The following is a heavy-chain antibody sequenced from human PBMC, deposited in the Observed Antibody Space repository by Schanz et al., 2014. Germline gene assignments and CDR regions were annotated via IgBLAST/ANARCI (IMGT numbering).Heavy chain of an antibody. D-gene: IGHD2-8*02. Sequence: EVQLVASGGGLVQPGGSLRLSCAASGFTFSSYAMSWVRQAPGKGLEWVSLISDSGDTAYYADSVKGRFTISRDNFKGALYLQMSSLRAEDTAVYYCAKSLESCPGGRCSRGYFDYWGQGTLVTVSS. J-gene: IGHJ4*02. CDR3: AKSLESCPGGRCSRGYFDY. V-gene: IGHV3-23*04. CDR1: GFTFSSYA. CDR2: ISDSGDTA.